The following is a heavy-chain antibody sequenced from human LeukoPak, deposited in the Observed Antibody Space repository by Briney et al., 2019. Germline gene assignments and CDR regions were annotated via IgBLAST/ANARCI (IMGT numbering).Heavy chain of an antibody. CDR1: GFTFSSYA. V-gene: IGHV3-23*01. J-gene: IGHJ4*02. D-gene: IGHD3-10*01. CDR2: IGAGGTFT. CDR3: AKDGYGSGSYNVY. Sequence: GGSLRLSCTASGFTFSSYAMNWVRQAPGKGLEWVSGIGAGGTFTYYADSVKGRFTIFRDNSKNTLYLQMNSLRAEDTAVYYCAKDGYGSGSYNVYWGQGTLVTVSS.